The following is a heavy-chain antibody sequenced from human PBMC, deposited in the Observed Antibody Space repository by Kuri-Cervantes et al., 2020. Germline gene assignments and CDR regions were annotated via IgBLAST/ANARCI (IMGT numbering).Heavy chain of an antibody. CDR1: GYTFTGYY. CDR3: ARVSKRRTTVTRWSWFDY. V-gene: IGHV1-2*02. D-gene: IGHD4-17*01. Sequence: VKVSCKASGYTFTGYYMHRVRQAPGQGLEWMGWINPNSGGTNYAQKFQGRVTMTRDTSISTAYMELSRLRSDDTAVYYCARVSKRRTTVTRWSWFDYWGQGTLVTVSS. J-gene: IGHJ4*02. CDR2: INPNSGGT.